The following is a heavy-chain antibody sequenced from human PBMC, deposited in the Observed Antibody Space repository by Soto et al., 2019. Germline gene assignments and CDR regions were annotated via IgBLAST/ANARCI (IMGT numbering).Heavy chain of an antibody. CDR3: ARASMVRGVIDY. Sequence: GSLRLSCAASGFTVSSNYMSWVRQAPGKGLEWVSVIYSGGSTYYADSVKGRFTISRDNSKNTLYLQMNSLRAEDTAVYYCARASMVRGVIDYWGQGTLVTVSS. V-gene: IGHV3-66*01. D-gene: IGHD3-10*01. J-gene: IGHJ4*02. CDR2: IYSGGST. CDR1: GFTVSSNY.